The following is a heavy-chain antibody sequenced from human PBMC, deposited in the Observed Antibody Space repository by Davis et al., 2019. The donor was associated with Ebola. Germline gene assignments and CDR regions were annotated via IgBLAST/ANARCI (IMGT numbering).Heavy chain of an antibody. V-gene: IGHV3-23*01. D-gene: IGHD1-26*01. CDR3: ARTVGSSLGAFDI. J-gene: IGHJ3*02. CDR2: ISGSGGST. Sequence: PGGSLRLSCAASGFTFSSYAMSWVRQAPGKGLEWVSAISGSGGSTYYADSVKGRFTISRDNSKNTLYLQMNSLRAEDTAVYYCARTVGSSLGAFDIWGQGTMVTVSS. CDR1: GFTFSSYA.